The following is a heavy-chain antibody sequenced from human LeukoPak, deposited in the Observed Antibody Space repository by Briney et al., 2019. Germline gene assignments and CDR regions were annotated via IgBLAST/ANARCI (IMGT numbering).Heavy chain of an antibody. Sequence: ASVKVSCKASGHTFTGYYMHWVRQAPGQGLEWMGWINPNSGGTNYAQKFQGRVTMTRDTSISTAYMELSRLTSDDTAVYYCARDMAAVAGQGCECFDYWGQGTLVTVSS. D-gene: IGHD6-19*01. V-gene: IGHV1-2*02. CDR1: GHTFTGYY. J-gene: IGHJ4*02. CDR2: INPNSGGT. CDR3: ARDMAAVAGQGCECFDY.